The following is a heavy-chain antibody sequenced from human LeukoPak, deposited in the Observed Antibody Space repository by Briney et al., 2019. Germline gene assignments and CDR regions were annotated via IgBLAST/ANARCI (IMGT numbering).Heavy chain of an antibody. J-gene: IGHJ5*02. CDR1: GGSISSYY. D-gene: IGHD6-19*01. V-gene: IGHV4-59*01. Sequence: SETLSLTCTVSGGSISSYYWSWIRQPPGKGLEWIGYIYYSGSTNYNPSLKSRVTISVDTSKNQFSLKLSSVTAADTAVYYCAREISGWYLGGWFDPWGQGTLVTVSS. CDR2: IYYSGST. CDR3: AREISGWYLGGWFDP.